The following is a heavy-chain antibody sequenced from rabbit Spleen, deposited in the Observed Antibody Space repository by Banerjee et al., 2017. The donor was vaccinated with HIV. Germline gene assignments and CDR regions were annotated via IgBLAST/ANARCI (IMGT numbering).Heavy chain of an antibody. J-gene: IGHJ4*01. CDR2: IYAGNIDGT. CDR1: GFSFTNNRC. V-gene: IGHV1S40*01. D-gene: IGHD6-1*01. Sequence: QSLEESGGDLVKPGASLTLTCKASGFSFTNNRCMCWVRQAPGKGLEWIGCIYAGNIDGTWDASWAKGRFTISKTSSTTVTLQMTSLTAADTATYFCAREDYAGYAYYLWGPGTLVTVS. CDR3: AREDYAGYAYYL.